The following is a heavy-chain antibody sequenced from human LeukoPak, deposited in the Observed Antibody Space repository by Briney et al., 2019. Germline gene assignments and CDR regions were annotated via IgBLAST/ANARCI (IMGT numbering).Heavy chain of an antibody. D-gene: IGHD2-8*02. CDR2: IYLDDDN. Sequence: SGTTPAKPTQTLTLTCTLSGFALPTSGVGVAWIRQPPGKVLEWLALIYLDDDNLYSPSLKSRLTITKDSSKNQVVLTMTNLDPVDTATYFCAHYISWWDSFDVWGQGTMVTVSS. CDR3: AHYISWWDSFDV. CDR1: GFALPTSGVG. J-gene: IGHJ3*01. V-gene: IGHV2-5*02.